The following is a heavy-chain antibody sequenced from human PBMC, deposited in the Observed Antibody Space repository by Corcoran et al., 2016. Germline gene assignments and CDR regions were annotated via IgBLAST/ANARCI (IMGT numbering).Heavy chain of an antibody. CDR3: AGEPAFGAVDY. CDR2: MNQDGSVI. Sequence: EVQLVESGGGLVQPGGSLRLSCAASGFPFSDSSMTWVRQAPGKGLEWVANMNQDGSVIWYVDSAKGRFTISRDNAKNSLYLQMNSLGAEDTAVYYGAGEPAFGAVDYWGQGTLVTVSS. CDR1: GFPFSDSS. V-gene: IGHV3-7*01. J-gene: IGHJ4*02. D-gene: IGHD3-10*01.